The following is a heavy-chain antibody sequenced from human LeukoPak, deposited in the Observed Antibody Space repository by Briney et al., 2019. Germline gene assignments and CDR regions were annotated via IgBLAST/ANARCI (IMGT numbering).Heavy chain of an antibody. CDR3: ARDSGWFRLDY. J-gene: IGHJ4*02. CDR1: GFTFSSFW. CDR2: IKEDGSQK. V-gene: IGHV3-7*03. D-gene: IGHD6-19*01. Sequence: GGSLRLSCAASGFTFSSFWMTWVRQAPGKGLEWVANIKEDGSQKCYVDSVKGRFTISRDNAKNSLFLQTNSLRVDDTAVYYCARDSGWFRLDYWGQGTLVTVSS.